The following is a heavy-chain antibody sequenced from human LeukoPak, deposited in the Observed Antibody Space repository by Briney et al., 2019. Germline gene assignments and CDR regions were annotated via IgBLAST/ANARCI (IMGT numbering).Heavy chain of an antibody. V-gene: IGHV4-59*01. CDR1: GGSISSYY. J-gene: IGHJ4*02. CDR3: ARVTGSGSYYIDC. Sequence: SETLSLTCTVSGGSISSYYWSWIRQPPGKGLEWIGYIYYSGSTNYNPSLKSRVTISVDTSKNQFSLKLSSVTAADTAVYYCARVTGSGSYYIDCWGQGTLVTVSS. CDR2: IYYSGST. D-gene: IGHD3-10*01.